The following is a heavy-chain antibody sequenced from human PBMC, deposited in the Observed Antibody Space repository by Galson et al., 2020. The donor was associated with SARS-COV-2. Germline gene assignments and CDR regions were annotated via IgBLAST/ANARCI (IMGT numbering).Heavy chain of an antibody. CDR1: GGSFSGYY. Sequence: SETLSLTCAVYGGSFSGYYWSWIRQPPGKGLEWIGEINHSGSTNYNPSLKSRVTISVDTSKNQFSLKLSSVTAADTAVYYCASPSPGLRFPWGMDVWGQGTTVTVSS. CDR3: ASPSPGLRFPWGMDV. D-gene: IGHD3-3*01. CDR2: INHSGST. J-gene: IGHJ6*02. V-gene: IGHV4-34*01.